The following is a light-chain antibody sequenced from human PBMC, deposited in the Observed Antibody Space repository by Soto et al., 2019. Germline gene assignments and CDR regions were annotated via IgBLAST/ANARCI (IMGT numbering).Light chain of an antibody. J-gene: IGKJ4*01. V-gene: IGKV1-5*03. CDR3: QQYKSYCT. Sequence: DIPMTQSPSTLSASVGDRVTITCRASQSIDSWLAWYQQKPGKAPKVLIYKASSLESGVPSRFSGSGSGTEFTLTISSLQPDDSATYYCQQYKSYCTFGGGTKVEIK. CDR2: KAS. CDR1: QSIDSW.